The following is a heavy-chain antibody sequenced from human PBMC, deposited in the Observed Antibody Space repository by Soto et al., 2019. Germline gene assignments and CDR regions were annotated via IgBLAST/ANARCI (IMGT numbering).Heavy chain of an antibody. J-gene: IGHJ4*02. V-gene: IGHV3-23*01. Sequence: GGSLRLSCAASGFTFSSYAMSRVRQAPGKGLEWVSAISGSGGSTYYADSVKGRFTISRDNSKNTLYLQMNSLRAEDTAVYYCAKEMYYYDSSGYYQYYFDYWGQGTLVTVPS. D-gene: IGHD3-22*01. CDR2: ISGSGGST. CDR3: AKEMYYYDSSGYYQYYFDY. CDR1: GFTFSSYA.